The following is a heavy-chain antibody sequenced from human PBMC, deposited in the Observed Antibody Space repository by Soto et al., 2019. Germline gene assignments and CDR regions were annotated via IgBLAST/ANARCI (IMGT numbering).Heavy chain of an antibody. CDR3: ARDGWRGYSKPNLFDP. J-gene: IGHJ5*02. D-gene: IGHD5-18*01. CDR1: GYTFTSYG. Sequence: ASVKVSCKASGYTFTSYGISWVRQAPGQGLEWMGWISAYNGNTNYAQKLQGRVTMTTDTSTSTAYMELRSLRSDDTAVYYCARDGWRGYSKPNLFDPWGQGTLVTVSS. CDR2: ISAYNGNT. V-gene: IGHV1-18*01.